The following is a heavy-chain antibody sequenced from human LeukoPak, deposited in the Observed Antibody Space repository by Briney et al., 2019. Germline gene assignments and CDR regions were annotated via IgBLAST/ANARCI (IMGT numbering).Heavy chain of an antibody. J-gene: IGHJ4*02. V-gene: IGHV4-39*01. CDR3: ARVGRPLRFLECFDY. Sequence: SETLSLTCTVSGGSISSSSYYWGWIRQPPGKGLEWIGSIYYSGSTYYNPSLKSRVTISVDTSKNQFSLKLSSVTAADTAVYYCARVGRPLRFLECFDYWGQGTLVTVSS. D-gene: IGHD3-3*01. CDR2: IYYSGST. CDR1: GGSISSSSYY.